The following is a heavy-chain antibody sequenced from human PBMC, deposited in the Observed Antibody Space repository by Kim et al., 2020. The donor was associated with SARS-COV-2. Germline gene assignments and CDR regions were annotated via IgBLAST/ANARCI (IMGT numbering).Heavy chain of an antibody. J-gene: IGHJ4*02. CDR2: IKSKTDGGTT. CDR3: TTSILRGSGTPVKYYFDY. CDR1: GFTFSNAW. Sequence: GGSLRLSCAASGFTFSNAWMSWVRQAPGKGLEWVGRIKSKTDGGTTDYAAPVKGRFTISRDDSKNTLYLQMNSLKTEDTAVYYCTTSILRGSGTPVKYYFDYWGQGTLVTVSS. V-gene: IGHV3-15*01. D-gene: IGHD3-10*01.